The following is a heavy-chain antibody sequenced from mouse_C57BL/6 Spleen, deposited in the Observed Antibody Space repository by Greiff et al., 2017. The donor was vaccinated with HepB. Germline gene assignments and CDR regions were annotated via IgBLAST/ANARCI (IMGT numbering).Heavy chain of an antibody. V-gene: IGHV5-17*01. CDR3: ARDYYGSSYWYFDV. CDR1: GFTFSDYG. J-gene: IGHJ1*03. CDR2: ISSGSSTI. D-gene: IGHD1-1*01. Sequence: VKLVESGGGLVKPGGSLKLSCAASGFTFSDYGMHWVRQAPEKGLEWVAYISSGSSTIYYADTVKGRFTISRDNAKNTLFLQMTSLRSEDTAMYYCARDYYGSSYWYFDVWGTGTTVTVSS.